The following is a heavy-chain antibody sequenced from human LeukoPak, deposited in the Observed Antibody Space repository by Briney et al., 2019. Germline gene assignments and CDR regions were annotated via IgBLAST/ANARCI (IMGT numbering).Heavy chain of an antibody. V-gene: IGHV3-74*01. CDR2: INSDGSST. CDR3: VRGDSYLDY. D-gene: IGHD3/OR15-3a*01. Sequence: PGGSLRLSCAASGFTFSRYWMHWVRQTPGKGLVWVSRINSDGSSTTYADSVKGRFTISRDNAKNTLYLQMNSLRAEDTAVYYCVRGDSYLDYRGQGTLVTVSS. CDR1: GFTFSRYW. J-gene: IGHJ4*02.